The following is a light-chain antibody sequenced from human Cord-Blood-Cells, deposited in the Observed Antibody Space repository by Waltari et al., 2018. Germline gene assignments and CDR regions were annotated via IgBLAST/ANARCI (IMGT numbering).Light chain of an antibody. CDR3: CSYAGSVV. CDR2: EGS. Sequence: QSALTQLASVSGSPGQSITISCTGTSRDVGSYNLFSWYQQHPGKAPKLMIYEGSKRPSGVSKRFSGSKSGNTASLTISGLQAEDEADYYCCSYAGSVVFGGGTKLTVL. CDR1: SRDVGSYNL. V-gene: IGLV2-23*01. J-gene: IGLJ2*01.